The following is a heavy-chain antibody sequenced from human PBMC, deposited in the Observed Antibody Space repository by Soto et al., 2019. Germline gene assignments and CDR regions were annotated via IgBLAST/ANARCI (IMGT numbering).Heavy chain of an antibody. CDR1: GGTLSSFINYP. D-gene: IGHD3-10*01. CDR2: IVPNVGTV. CDR3: AKDPRTMVRGDGFGY. V-gene: IGHV1-69*06. Sequence: SVKVSCKASGGTLSSFINYPINWVRQAPGQGLEWMGGIVPNVGTVNYAQKFQGRVTITADNSKNTLYLQMNSLRAEDTAVYYCAKDPRTMVRGDGFGYWGQGTLVTVSS. J-gene: IGHJ4*02.